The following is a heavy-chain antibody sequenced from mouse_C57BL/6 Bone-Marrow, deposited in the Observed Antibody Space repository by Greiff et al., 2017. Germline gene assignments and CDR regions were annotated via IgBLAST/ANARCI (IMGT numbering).Heavy chain of an antibody. V-gene: IGHV1-64*01. CDR3: VRCHYGNYRGNSGYFDY. J-gene: IGHJ2*01. CDR1: GYTFTSYW. Sequence: VQLQQPGAELVKPGASVKLSCKASGYTFTSYWMHWVKQRPGQGLEWIGMIHPNSGSTNYNEKFKSKATLTVDKSSSTAYMQLSSLTSEDSAVYYCVRCHYGNYRGNSGYFDYWGQGTTLTVSS. D-gene: IGHD2-1*01. CDR2: IHPNSGST.